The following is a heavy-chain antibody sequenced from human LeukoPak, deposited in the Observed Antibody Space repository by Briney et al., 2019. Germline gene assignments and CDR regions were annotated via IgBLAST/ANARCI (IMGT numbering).Heavy chain of an antibody. CDR1: GFTFSSYE. D-gene: IGHD3-3*01. Sequence: GGSLRLSCAASGFTFSSYEMNWVRQAPGKGLEWVAEIKQDGSEKNYVDSVKGRFTLSRDNSKNTPYLQMNNLRAEDTAVYYCARGQRAHVEWSSYMDVWGKGTTVTVSS. V-gene: IGHV3-7*01. J-gene: IGHJ6*03. CDR3: ARGQRAHVEWSSYMDV. CDR2: IKQDGSEK.